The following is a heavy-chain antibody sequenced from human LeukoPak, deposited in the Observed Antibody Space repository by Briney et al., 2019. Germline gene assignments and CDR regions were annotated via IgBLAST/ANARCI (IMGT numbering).Heavy chain of an antibody. V-gene: IGHV4-39*07. CDR3: ARYKSEAVAGKQHFDY. Sequence: SETLSLTCTVSGDSISSSTYFWAWIRQPPGKGLEWIGSFYYGGNTYYNPSLKSRVTISVDTSKNQFSLKLSSVTAADTAVYYCARYKSEAVAGKQHFDYWGQGTLVTVSS. J-gene: IGHJ4*02. CDR1: GDSISSSTYF. D-gene: IGHD6-19*01. CDR2: FYYGGNT.